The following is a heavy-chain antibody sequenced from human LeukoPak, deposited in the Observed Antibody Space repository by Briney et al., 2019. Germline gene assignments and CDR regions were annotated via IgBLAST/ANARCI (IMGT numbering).Heavy chain of an antibody. D-gene: IGHD6-13*01. J-gene: IGHJ4*02. Sequence: SETLSLTCTVSGGSISSSIYYWGWIRQPPGKGLEWIGYIYYSGSTYYNPSLMSRVTISVDTSKNQFSLKLSSVTAADTAVYYCAREYRIAAAGTMLLDYFDYWGQGTLVTVSS. CDR1: GGSISSSIYY. V-gene: IGHV4-39*07. CDR2: IYYSGST. CDR3: AREYRIAAAGTMLLDYFDY.